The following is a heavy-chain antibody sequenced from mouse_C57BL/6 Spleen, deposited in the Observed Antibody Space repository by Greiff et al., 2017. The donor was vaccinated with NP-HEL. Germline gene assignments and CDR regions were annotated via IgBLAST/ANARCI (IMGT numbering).Heavy chain of an antibody. CDR3: ARGGTTTGVAHWYFDV. CDR2: IHPNSGST. V-gene: IGHV1-64*01. J-gene: IGHJ1*03. D-gene: IGHD1-1*01. Sequence: VQLQQSGAELVKPGASVKLSCKASGYTFTSYWTHWVKQRPGQGLEWIGMIHPNSGSTNYNEKFKSKDTLTVDKSSSTAYMQLSSLTSEDSAVYDCARGGTTTGVAHWYFDVWGTGTTVTVSS. CDR1: GYTFTSYW.